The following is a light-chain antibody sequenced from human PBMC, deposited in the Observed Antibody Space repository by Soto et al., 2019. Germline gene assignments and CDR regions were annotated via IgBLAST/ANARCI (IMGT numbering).Light chain of an antibody. Sequence: EIVLTQSPGTLSLSPGERATLSCRASQSVSSSYLAWYQQKPGQAPRLLIYGASRRATGIPDRFSGSGSGTHFTLTISRLEPEDFAVYYCQQYGSSPLVTFGQGTRLE. CDR3: QQYGSSPLVT. V-gene: IGKV3-20*01. CDR2: GAS. J-gene: IGKJ5*01. CDR1: QSVSSSY.